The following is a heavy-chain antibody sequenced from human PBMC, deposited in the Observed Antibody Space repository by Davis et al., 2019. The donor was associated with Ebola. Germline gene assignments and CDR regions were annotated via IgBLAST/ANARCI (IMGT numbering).Heavy chain of an antibody. V-gene: IGHV4-31*03. J-gene: IGHJ5*02. Sequence: SETLSLTCTVSGGSVNTGDYYWTWFRQRPGKGLEWMGCIHYSGTSYYNPSLQSRVTMSVDTSKNQFSLNLSFVTAADTAVYYCAREAVALNHWGQGTLVTVSS. CDR1: GGSVNTGDYY. CDR2: IHYSGTS. CDR3: AREAVALNH. D-gene: IGHD6-19*01.